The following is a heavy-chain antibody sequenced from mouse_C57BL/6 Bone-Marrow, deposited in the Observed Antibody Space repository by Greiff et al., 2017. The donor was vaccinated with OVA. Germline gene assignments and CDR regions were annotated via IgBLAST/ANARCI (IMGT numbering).Heavy chain of an antibody. J-gene: IGHJ1*03. CDR3: ARVYGSSFYWYFDV. CDR2: IHPNSGST. V-gene: IGHV1-64*01. D-gene: IGHD1-1*01. Sequence: VQLQQPGAELVKPGASVKLSCKASGYTFTSYWMHWVKQRPGQGLEWIGMIHPNSGSTNYNEKFKSKATLTVDKSSSTAYMQLSSLTSEDSAVYYCARVYGSSFYWYFDVWGTGTTVTVSS. CDR1: GYTFTSYW.